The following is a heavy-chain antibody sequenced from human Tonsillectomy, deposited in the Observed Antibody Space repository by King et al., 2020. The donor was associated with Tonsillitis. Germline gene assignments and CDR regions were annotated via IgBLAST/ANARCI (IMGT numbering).Heavy chain of an antibody. Sequence: VQLVESGAEVKKPGASVKFSCKASGYTFTSYGISWVRQAPGQGLWVMGCISAYNGNTNYAQKLQGRGTMTTDTSTSTAYMELRCLRSDDTAVYDCARNGGYFDWYPYYFDYWGQGTLVTVSS. D-gene: IGHD3-9*01. CDR2: ISAYNGNT. V-gene: IGHV1-18*01. CDR1: GYTFTSYG. CDR3: ARNGGYFDWYPYYFDY. J-gene: IGHJ4*02.